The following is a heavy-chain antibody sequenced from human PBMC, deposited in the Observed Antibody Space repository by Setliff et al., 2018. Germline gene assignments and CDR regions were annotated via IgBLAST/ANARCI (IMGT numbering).Heavy chain of an antibody. CDR2: IYTSGST. V-gene: IGHV4-4*07. J-gene: IGHJ3*02. Sequence: SETLSLTCTVSGGSISNYYWSWIRQPAGKGLEWIGRIYTSGSTNYNPSLKSRVTMSVDTSKNQFSLKLSSVTAADTAEYYCARKGISALSGAFDMWGQGTMVTVSS. CDR1: GGSISNYY. CDR3: ARKGISALSGAFDM. D-gene: IGHD1-26*01.